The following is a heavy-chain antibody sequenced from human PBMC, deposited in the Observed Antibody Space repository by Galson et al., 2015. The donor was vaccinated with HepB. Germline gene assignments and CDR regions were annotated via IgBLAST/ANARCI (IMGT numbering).Heavy chain of an antibody. J-gene: IGHJ4*02. CDR3: AREGVAGTLDY. CDR1: GFTFSSYA. D-gene: IGHD6-19*01. V-gene: IGHV3-30-3*01. Sequence: SLRLSCAASGFTFSSYAMHWVRQAPGKGLQWVAIIPYDGSYKYYADSVKGRFTISRDNSKNTLYLQMSSLRAEDTAVYYCAREGVAGTLDYWGQGTLITVSS. CDR2: IPYDGSYK.